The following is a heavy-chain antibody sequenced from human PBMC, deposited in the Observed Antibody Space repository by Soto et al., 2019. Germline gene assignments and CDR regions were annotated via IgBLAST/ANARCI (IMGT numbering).Heavy chain of an antibody. V-gene: IGHV4-4*02. CDR1: GDSINSSHW. J-gene: IGHJ5*02. CDR3: ARGGYCSSNSCSPGFDP. D-gene: IGHD2-2*01. CDR2: ISHSGNA. Sequence: SETLSLTCAVSGDSINSSHWWNWVRQPPGKGLEWIGQISHSGNANYNPSLTSRVTISVDKSKNHFSLKLTSVTAADTAVYYCARGGYCSSNSCSPGFDPCGQRTLVTVSS.